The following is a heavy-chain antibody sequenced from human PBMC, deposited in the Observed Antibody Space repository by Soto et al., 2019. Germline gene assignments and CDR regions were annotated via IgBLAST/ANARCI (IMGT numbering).Heavy chain of an antibody. Sequence: GASVKVSCKASGYTFTSYAMHWVRQVPGQRFEWMGWINAGNGNTKYSQKFQGRVTITRDTSASTAYMELSSLRSEDTAVYYCARSQRFLEWLLPPYFDYWGQGTLVTVSS. V-gene: IGHV1-3*01. J-gene: IGHJ4*02. CDR1: GYTFTSYA. CDR3: ARSQRFLEWLLPPYFDY. CDR2: INAGNGNT. D-gene: IGHD3-3*01.